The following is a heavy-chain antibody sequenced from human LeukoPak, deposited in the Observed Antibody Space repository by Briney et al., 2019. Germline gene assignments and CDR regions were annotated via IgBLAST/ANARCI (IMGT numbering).Heavy chain of an antibody. J-gene: IGHJ4*02. CDR1: GFTFSSYA. V-gene: IGHV3-64D*06. D-gene: IGHD4-17*01. CDR3: VKDWDTVTFDY. CDR2: ISSNGGST. Sequence: GGSLRLSCSASGFTFSSYAMHWVRQAPGKGLEYVSAISSNGGSTYYADSVKGRFTISRDKSKNTLYLQMSSLRAEDTAVYYCVKDWDTVTFDYWGQGTLVTVSS.